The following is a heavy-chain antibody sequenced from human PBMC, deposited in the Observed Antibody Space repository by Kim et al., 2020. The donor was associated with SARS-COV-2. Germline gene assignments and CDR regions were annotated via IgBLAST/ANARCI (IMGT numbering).Heavy chain of an antibody. CDR3: ARHPTYTRIAVAPGWYFDY. CDR1: GGSISSSSYY. CDR2: IYYSGST. V-gene: IGHV4-39*01. J-gene: IGHJ4*02. D-gene: IGHD6-19*01. Sequence: SETLSLTCTVSGGSISSSSYYWGWIRQPPGKGLEWIGSIYYSGSTYYNPSLKSRVTISVDTSKNQFSLKLSSVTAADTAVYYCARHPTYTRIAVAPGWYFDYWGQGTLVTVSS.